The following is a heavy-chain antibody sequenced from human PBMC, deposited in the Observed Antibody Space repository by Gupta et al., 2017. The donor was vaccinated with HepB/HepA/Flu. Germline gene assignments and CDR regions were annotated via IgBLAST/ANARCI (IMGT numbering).Heavy chain of an antibody. D-gene: IGHD2/OR15-2a*01. V-gene: IGHV1-46*01. Sequence: QMQLVQSGAEVKKPGASVTVSCKASGYSFPSHYTYWVRQAPGQGLEWMGVIHPGAGSTTYAQKFQGRVTMTRDTSTSTVYMELSSLTSEDTAVYYCARAEDSTTWYPLDVWGQGTTVTVSS. CDR2: IHPGAGST. CDR3: ARAEDSTTWYPLDV. J-gene: IGHJ6*02. CDR1: GYSFPSHY.